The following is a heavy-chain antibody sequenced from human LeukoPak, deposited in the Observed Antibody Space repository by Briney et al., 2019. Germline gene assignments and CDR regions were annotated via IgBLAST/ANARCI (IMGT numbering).Heavy chain of an antibody. J-gene: IGHJ4*02. CDR1: GGTFSSYA. CDR2: IIPILGIA. CDR3: ARGEREQWPNFDY. D-gene: IGHD6-19*01. V-gene: IGHV1-69*04. Sequence: GASVKVSCKASGGTFSSYAISWVRQAPGQGLEWMGRIIPILGIANYAQKFQGRVTITADKSTSTAYMELSSLRSEDTAVYYCARGEREQWPNFDYWGQGTLVTVSS.